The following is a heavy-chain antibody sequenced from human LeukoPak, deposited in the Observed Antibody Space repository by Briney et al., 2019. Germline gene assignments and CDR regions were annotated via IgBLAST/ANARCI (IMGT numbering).Heavy chain of an antibody. CDR1: GGSKSGNC. Sequence: SETLSLTRSLSGGSKSGNCWSWIRQPPGKGLEWIACLYDSRSTIYNPSLSSRLPISLDTSTNQYFLNLTYVTAADTAVYYCARVHSHNWGQGTLVTVSS. J-gene: IGHJ4*02. CDR3: ARVHSHN. D-gene: IGHD1-26*01. CDR2: LYDSRST. V-gene: IGHV4-59*01.